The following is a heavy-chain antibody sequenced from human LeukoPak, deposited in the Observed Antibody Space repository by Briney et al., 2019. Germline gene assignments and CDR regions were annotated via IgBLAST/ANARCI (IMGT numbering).Heavy chain of an antibody. CDR3: ASRITIFGVVNPFDY. D-gene: IGHD3-3*01. CDR1: GGSISSSSYY. J-gene: IGHJ4*02. V-gene: IGHV4-39*07. CDR2: IYYSGGT. Sequence: SETLSLTCTVSGGSISSSSYYWGWIRQPPGKGLEWIGSIYYSGGTYYNPSLKSRVTISVDTSKNQFSLKLSSVTAADTAVYYCASRITIFGVVNPFDYWGQGTLVTVSS.